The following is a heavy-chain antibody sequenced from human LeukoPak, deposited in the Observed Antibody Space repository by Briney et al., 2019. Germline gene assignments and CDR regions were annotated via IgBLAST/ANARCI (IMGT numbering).Heavy chain of an antibody. CDR3: ARHNTRFLERLPALGS. V-gene: IGHV3-30*02. J-gene: IGHJ5*02. Sequence: GGSLRLSCLASGFTFNSYAMHWVRRAPGKGLEWVAFIRHDGSSEYYADSVKGRFIISGDRSGNTVYLQMKSLRPEDTAIYYCARHNTRFLERLPALGSWGQGTLVTVSS. CDR2: IRHDGSSE. CDR1: GFTFNSYA. D-gene: IGHD3-3*01.